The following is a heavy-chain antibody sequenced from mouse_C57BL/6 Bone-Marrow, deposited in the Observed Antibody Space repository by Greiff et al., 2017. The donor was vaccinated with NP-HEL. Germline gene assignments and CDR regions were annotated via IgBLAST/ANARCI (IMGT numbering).Heavy chain of an antibody. CDR3: AKEELLLGYYFDY. CDR1: GYTFTSYW. D-gene: IGHD1-1*01. V-gene: IGHV1-55*01. CDR2: IYPGSGST. Sequence: VQLQQPGAELVKPGASVKMSCKASGYTFTSYWITWVKQRPGQGLEWIGDIYPGSGSTNYNEKFKSKATLTVDTSTSPAYMQLSSLTSEDSAVYYCAKEELLLGYYFDYWGQGTTLTVSS. J-gene: IGHJ2*01.